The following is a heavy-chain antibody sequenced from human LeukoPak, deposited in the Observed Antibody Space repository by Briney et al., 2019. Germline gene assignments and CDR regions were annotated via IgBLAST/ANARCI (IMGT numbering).Heavy chain of an antibody. J-gene: IGHJ4*02. CDR1: GGTFSSYA. Sequence: SVKVSCKASGGTFSSYAISWVRQAPGQGLEWMGGIIPIFGTANYAQKFQGRVTITTDESTSTAYMELSSLRSEDTAVYYCARGGYCSSTSCYVGDYWGQGTLVTVSS. CDR3: ARGGYCSSTSCYVGDY. CDR2: IIPIFGTA. V-gene: IGHV1-69*05. D-gene: IGHD2-2*01.